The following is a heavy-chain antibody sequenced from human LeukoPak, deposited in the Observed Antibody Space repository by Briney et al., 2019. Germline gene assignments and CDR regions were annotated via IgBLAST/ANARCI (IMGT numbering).Heavy chain of an antibody. CDR1: GFTFSSSW. CDR2: ISNDGRDK. D-gene: IGHD3-3*01. CDR3: ARDGVKGAAVYYFDY. J-gene: IGHJ4*02. V-gene: IGHV3-30*03. Sequence: AGGSLRLSCVASGFTFSSSWMSWVRQAPGKGLEWVAVISNDGRDKKYADSVRGRFIISRDNSKNTLYLQMDSLRAEDTAVYYCARDGVKGAAVYYFDYWGQGTLVTVSS.